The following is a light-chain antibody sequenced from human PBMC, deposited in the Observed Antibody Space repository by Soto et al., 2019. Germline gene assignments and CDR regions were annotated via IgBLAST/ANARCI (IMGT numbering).Light chain of an antibody. V-gene: IGKV3-20*01. CDR2: GAS. CDR3: QQSGSSFYT. Sequence: EIVLTQSPGTLSLSPGAIATLSCRASQSVSSAYLAWYQQIPGQAPRLLIDGASSRATGIPDRFSGSGSGTDFTLTISGLEPEDFAVYYCQQSGSSFYTFGQGTKLEIK. J-gene: IGKJ2*01. CDR1: QSVSSAY.